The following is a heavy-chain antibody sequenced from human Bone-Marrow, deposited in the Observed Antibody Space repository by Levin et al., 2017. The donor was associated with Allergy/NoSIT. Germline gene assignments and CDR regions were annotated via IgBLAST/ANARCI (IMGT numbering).Heavy chain of an antibody. CDR1: GASISSYY. CDR3: AKGYSSSWSLRTVFDI. J-gene: IGHJ3*02. D-gene: IGHD6-13*01. V-gene: IGHV4-59*12. Sequence: PSETLSLTCSVSGASISSYYWNWIRQPPGQELEWIGYIYHSGGTNYNPSLSGRVTISLDTSKNQFSLNLRSVTAADTAMYYCAKGYSSSWSLRTVFDIWGRGTMVTVSS. CDR2: IYHSGGT.